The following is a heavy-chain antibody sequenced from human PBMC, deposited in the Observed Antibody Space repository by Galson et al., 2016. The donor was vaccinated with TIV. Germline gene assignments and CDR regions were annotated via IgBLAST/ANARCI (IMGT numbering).Heavy chain of an antibody. J-gene: IGHJ4*02. CDR1: GHSLTELV. V-gene: IGHV1-24*01. CDR2: FDPEVSKT. Sequence: SVKVSCKVSGHSLTELVLHWVRQAPGKGLEWMGGFDPEVSKTVYAQRFRGRVTVTADTYRDTAYMELGSLGIEDTAVYYCATVAWFPGLSLDNWGQGTLVTVSS. CDR3: ATVAWFPGLSLDN. D-gene: IGHD2/OR15-2a*01.